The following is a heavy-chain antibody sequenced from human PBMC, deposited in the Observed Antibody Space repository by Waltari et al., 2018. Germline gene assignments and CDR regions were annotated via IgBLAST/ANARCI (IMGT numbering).Heavy chain of an antibody. Sequence: QVQLVESGGGVVQPGRSLSLSCAASGFTSSGYALHWVRQAPGKGLEWVASISVNGSDKYYADSVKGRFTISRDNSKNTLYLQMNSLRAEDTAVYYCAKDRGSYDYWGQGTLVTVSS. CDR3: AKDRGSYDY. CDR2: ISVNGSDK. CDR1: GFTSSGYA. V-gene: IGHV3-30*07. J-gene: IGHJ4*02. D-gene: IGHD1-26*01.